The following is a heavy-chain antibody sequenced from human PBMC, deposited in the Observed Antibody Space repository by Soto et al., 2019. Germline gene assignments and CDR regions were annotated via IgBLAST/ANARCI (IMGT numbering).Heavy chain of an antibody. V-gene: IGHV2-26*01. D-gene: IGHD1-26*01. Sequence: QVTLKESGPVLVKPTETLTLTCTVSGFSLSNARMGVSWIRQPPGKALEWLAHIFSNDEKSYSTSLKSRLTIAKDTTKSQVVLTMTNMDPVDTATYYCARIEMATTKAVVDTRWYFDLWGRGTLVTVSS. CDR1: GFSLSNARMG. J-gene: IGHJ2*01. CDR3: ARIEMATTKAVVDTRWYFDL. CDR2: IFSNDEK.